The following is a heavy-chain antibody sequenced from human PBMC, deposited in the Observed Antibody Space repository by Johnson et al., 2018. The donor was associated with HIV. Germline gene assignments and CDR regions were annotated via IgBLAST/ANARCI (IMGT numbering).Heavy chain of an antibody. CDR1: GFTFSSYA. CDR2: ISYDGSNK. V-gene: IGHV3-30*04. D-gene: IGHD6-6*01. Sequence: QVQLVESGGGVVQPGRSLRLSCAASGFTFSSYAMHWVRQAPGKGLEWVAVISYDGSNKYYADSVKGRFTISRDNSKNTLYLQMNSLRAEDKAVYYCARDYPGARPGLSVIGAFDIWGQGTMVTVSS. J-gene: IGHJ3*02. CDR3: ARDYPGARPGLSVIGAFDI.